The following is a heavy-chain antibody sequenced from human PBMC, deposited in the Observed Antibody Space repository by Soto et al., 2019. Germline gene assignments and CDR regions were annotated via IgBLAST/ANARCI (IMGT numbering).Heavy chain of an antibody. V-gene: IGHV3-11*05. CDR3: ARGEGDCSSTSCYDNWFDP. D-gene: IGHD2-2*01. CDR1: GFTFSDYY. J-gene: IGHJ5*02. Sequence: QVQLVESGGGLVKPGGSLRLSCAASGFTFSDYYMSWIRQAPGKGLEWVSYISSSSSYTNYADSVKGRFTISRDNAKNSLYLQMNSLRAEDTAVYYCARGEGDCSSTSCYDNWFDPWGQGTLVTVSS. CDR2: ISSSSSYT.